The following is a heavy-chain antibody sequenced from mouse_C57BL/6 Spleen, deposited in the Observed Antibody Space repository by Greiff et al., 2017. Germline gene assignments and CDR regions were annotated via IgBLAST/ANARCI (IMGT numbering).Heavy chain of an antibody. V-gene: IGHV1-82*01. CDR3: ARSGGTTVVARRFAY. CDR2: IYPGDGDT. D-gene: IGHD1-1*01. Sequence: QVQLQQSGPELVKPGASVKISCKASGYAFSSSWMNWVKQRPGKGLEWIGRIYPGDGDTNYNGKFKGKATLTADKSSSTAYMQLSSLTSEDSAVYFCARSGGTTVVARRFAYWGQGTLVTVSA. CDR1: GYAFSSSW. J-gene: IGHJ3*01.